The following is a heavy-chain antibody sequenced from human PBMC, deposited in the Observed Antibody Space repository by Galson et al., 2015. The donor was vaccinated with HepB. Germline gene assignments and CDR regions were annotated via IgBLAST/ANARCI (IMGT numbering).Heavy chain of an antibody. D-gene: IGHD6-19*01. Sequence: LRLSCAASGFTFDDYAMHWVRQAPGKGLEWVSGISWNSGSIGYADSVKGRFTISRDNAKNSLYLQMNSLRAEDTALYYCAKDESSGPLDYWGQGTLVTVSS. CDR3: AKDESSGPLDY. J-gene: IGHJ4*02. V-gene: IGHV3-9*01. CDR1: GFTFDDYA. CDR2: ISWNSGSI.